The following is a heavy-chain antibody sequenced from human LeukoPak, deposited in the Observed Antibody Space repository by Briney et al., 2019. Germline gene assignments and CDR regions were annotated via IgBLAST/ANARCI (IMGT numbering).Heavy chain of an antibody. V-gene: IGHV1-69*13. D-gene: IGHD2-2*01. CDR3: ARDEGYCSSTSCYLFDY. CDR1: GGTFSSYA. J-gene: IGHJ4*02. CDR2: IIPIFGTA. Sequence: SVKVSCKASGGTFSSYAISWVRRAPGQGLEWMGGIIPIFGTANYAQKFQGRVTITADESTSTAYMELSSLGSEDTAVYYCARDEGYCSSTSCYLFDYWGQGTLVTVSS.